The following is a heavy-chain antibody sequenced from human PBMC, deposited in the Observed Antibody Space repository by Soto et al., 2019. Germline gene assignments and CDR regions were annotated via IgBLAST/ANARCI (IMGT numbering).Heavy chain of an antibody. CDR3: SYMITFGRDYYYYGMDV. Sequence: PGESLKISCKGSGYSFTSYWISWVRQMPVKGLEWMGRIDPSDSYTNYSPSFQGHVTISADKSISTAYLQWSSLKASDTAMYYCSYMITFGRDYYYYGMDVWGQGTTVTVSS. CDR1: GYSFTSYW. D-gene: IGHD3-16*01. V-gene: IGHV5-10-1*01. CDR2: IDPSDSYT. J-gene: IGHJ6*02.